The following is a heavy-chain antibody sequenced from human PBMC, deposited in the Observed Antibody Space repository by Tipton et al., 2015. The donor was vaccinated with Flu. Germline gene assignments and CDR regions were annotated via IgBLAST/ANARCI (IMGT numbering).Heavy chain of an antibody. CDR1: GYTFTDYY. D-gene: IGHD6-19*01. J-gene: IGHJ5*02. CDR2: IDPNSGDT. Sequence: QLVQSGAEVEKPGASVKVSCKASGYTFTDYYLHWVRQAPRQGLEWMGWIDPNSGDTNSAQAFQGRVTMTRDTSISTVYMELSSLRSEDTAVYYCASGSWYSSGVGFDPWGQGTLVTVSS. CDR3: ASGSWYSSGVGFDP. V-gene: IGHV1-2*02.